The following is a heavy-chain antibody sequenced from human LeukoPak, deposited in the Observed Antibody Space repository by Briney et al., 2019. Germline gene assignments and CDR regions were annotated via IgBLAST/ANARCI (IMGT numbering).Heavy chain of an antibody. CDR2: MNPNSGNT. Sequence: ASVKVSCKASGYTFTRYEIHWVRQATGQGLEGMGWMNPNSGNTGYAQKFQGRVTITRDTSITAAYMDLSNLRSEDTALYYCARRPESCSSTSCYYFDNWGQGTLVTVSS. CDR3: ARRPESCSSTSCYYFDN. J-gene: IGHJ4*02. D-gene: IGHD2-2*01. CDR1: GYTFTRYE. V-gene: IGHV1-8*03.